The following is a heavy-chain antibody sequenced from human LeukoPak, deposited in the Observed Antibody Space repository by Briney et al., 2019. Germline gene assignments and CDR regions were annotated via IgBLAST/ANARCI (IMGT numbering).Heavy chain of an antibody. Sequence: PRASVKVSCKASGYTFTSYDINWVRQATGQGLEWMGWMNPNSGNTGYAQKFQGRVTMTRNTSISTAYMELSRLRSDDTAVYYCARVRYYYDSSGYPSEGLLGYWGQGTLVTVPS. D-gene: IGHD3-22*01. CDR2: MNPNSGNT. CDR1: GYTFTSYD. J-gene: IGHJ4*02. CDR3: ARVRYYYDSSGYPSEGLLGY. V-gene: IGHV1-8*01.